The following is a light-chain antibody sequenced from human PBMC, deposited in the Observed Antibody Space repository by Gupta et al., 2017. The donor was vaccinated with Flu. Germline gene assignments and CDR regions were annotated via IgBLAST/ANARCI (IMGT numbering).Light chain of an antibody. J-gene: IGKJ2*01. CDR1: QSGIVSSNNKNY. Sequence: SPGERATINCKSSQSGIVSSNNKNYLAWYQQKPGQPPKLLIYWVSTRESGVPDRLSGSGSGTDFTLTISSLQAEDVAVYYCQQDSSTSYTFGQGTKLEIK. CDR3: QQDSSTSYT. CDR2: WVS. V-gene: IGKV4-1*01.